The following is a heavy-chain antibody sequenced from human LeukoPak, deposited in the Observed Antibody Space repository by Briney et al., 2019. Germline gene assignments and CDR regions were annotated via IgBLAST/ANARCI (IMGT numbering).Heavy chain of an antibody. CDR2: ISTSGSTI. CDR3: AKLGMGYSYGHYYMDV. Sequence: GGSLRLSCAASGFTFSRYEMNWVRQAPGKGLEWVSYISTSGSTISYADSVKGRFTISRDNSKNTLYLQMNSLRAEDTAVYYCAKLGMGYSYGHYYMDVWGKGTTVTISS. J-gene: IGHJ6*03. D-gene: IGHD5-18*01. V-gene: IGHV3-48*03. CDR1: GFTFSRYE.